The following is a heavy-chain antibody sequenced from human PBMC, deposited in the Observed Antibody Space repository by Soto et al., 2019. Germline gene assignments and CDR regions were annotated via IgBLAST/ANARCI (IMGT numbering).Heavy chain of an antibody. CDR3: ARPNYGDYRGYFQH. Sequence: QVQLVESGGGVVQPGRSLRLSCAASGFTFSSYGLQWVRQAPGKGLVWVAVIWYDGSNKYYADSVKGRFTISRDNSKNTLYLQMNSLRAEDTAVYYCARPNYGDYRGYFQHWGQGTLVTVSS. CDR2: IWYDGSNK. D-gene: IGHD4-17*01. J-gene: IGHJ1*01. CDR1: GFTFSSYG. V-gene: IGHV3-33*01.